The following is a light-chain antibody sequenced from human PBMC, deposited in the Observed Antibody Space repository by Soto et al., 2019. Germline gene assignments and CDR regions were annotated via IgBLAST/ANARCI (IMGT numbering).Light chain of an antibody. CDR2: DVS. V-gene: IGLV2-11*01. J-gene: IGLJ1*01. Sequence: QSALTQPRSVSGSPGQSVTISCTGTSSDVGGYNYVSWYQQHPGKAPKLMIYDVSKRPSGVPDRFSGSKSGDTASLTISGLQAEDEADYYCCSYAGSSTFDVFGTGTKATVL. CDR1: SSDVGGYNY. CDR3: CSYAGSSTFDV.